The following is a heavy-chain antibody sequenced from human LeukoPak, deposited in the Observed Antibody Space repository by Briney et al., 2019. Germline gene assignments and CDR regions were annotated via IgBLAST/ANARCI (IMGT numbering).Heavy chain of an antibody. D-gene: IGHD3-22*01. CDR3: ARDGLDSSGPVAFDI. J-gene: IGHJ3*02. V-gene: IGHV3-48*01. CDR2: ISSSSSTI. Sequence: GGSLRLSCAASGFTFSSYSIDWVRQAPGKGLEWLSYISSSSSTIYYADSVKGRFTFSRDNSKNTLYLQMNSLRSEDTAVYYCARDGLDSSGPVAFDIWGQGTMVTVSS. CDR1: GFTFSSYS.